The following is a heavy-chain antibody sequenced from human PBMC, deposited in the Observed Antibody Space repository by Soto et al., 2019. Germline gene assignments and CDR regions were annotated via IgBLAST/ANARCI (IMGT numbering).Heavy chain of an antibody. Sequence: SVKVPCKASGGTFSSYAISWVRQAPGQGLEWMGGIIPIFGTANYAQKFQGRVTITADESTSTAYMELSSLRSEDQAVYYCQTDTGGVVSNYGMDVGGQGTRVTVS. V-gene: IGHV1-69*13. D-gene: IGHD2-15*01. CDR3: QTDTGGVVSNYGMDV. CDR2: IIPIFGTA. J-gene: IGHJ6*02. CDR1: GGTFSSYA.